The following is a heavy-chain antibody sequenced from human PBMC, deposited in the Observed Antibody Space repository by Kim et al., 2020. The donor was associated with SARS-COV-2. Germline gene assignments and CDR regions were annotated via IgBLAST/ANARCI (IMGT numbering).Heavy chain of an antibody. Sequence: SETLSLTCTVSGGSISSGGYYWSWIRQHPGKGLEWIGYIYYSGSTYYNPSLKSRVTISVDTSKNQFSLKLSSVTAADTAVYYCARAPLIVGATYYYYGMDVWGQGTTVTVSS. D-gene: IGHD1-26*01. CDR2: IYYSGST. CDR1: GGSISSGGYY. J-gene: IGHJ6*02. CDR3: ARAPLIVGATYYYYGMDV. V-gene: IGHV4-31*03.